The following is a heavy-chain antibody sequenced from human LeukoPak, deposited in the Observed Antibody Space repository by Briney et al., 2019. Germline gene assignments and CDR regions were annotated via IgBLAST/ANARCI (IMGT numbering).Heavy chain of an antibody. CDR3: ARDQEPVWGGIVDY. J-gene: IGHJ4*02. Sequence: GGSLRLSCAASGFTFSSYGMHWVRQAPGKGLEWVAFIRYDGSNKYYADPVKGRFTISRDNSKNTLYLQMNSLRAEDTAVYYCARDQEPVWGGIVDYWGQGTLVTVSS. CDR2: IRYDGSNK. CDR1: GFTFSSYG. V-gene: IGHV3-30*02. D-gene: IGHD3-16*01.